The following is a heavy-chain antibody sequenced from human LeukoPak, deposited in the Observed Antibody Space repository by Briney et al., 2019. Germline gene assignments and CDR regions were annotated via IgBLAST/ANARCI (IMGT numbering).Heavy chain of an antibody. V-gene: IGHV3-74*01. J-gene: IGHJ4*02. Sequence: GGSLRLSCAASGFTFSSYWMHWVRQAPGKGLVWVSRINSDGSSTNYADSVKGRFTISRDNAKNTLYLQMNSLRAEDTAVYYCARYGDGYDFDYWGQGTLVTVSS. CDR2: INSDGSST. CDR3: ARYGDGYDFDY. D-gene: IGHD5-24*01. CDR1: GFTFSSYW.